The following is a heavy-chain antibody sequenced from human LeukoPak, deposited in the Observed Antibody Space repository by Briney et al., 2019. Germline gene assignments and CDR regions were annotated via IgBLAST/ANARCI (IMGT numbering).Heavy chain of an antibody. V-gene: IGHV1-2*02. D-gene: IGHD2-2*01. J-gene: IGHJ4*02. CDR3: ATAMPTIIVVVPAAMDFDY. CDR2: INPNSGGA. Sequence: ASVKVSCKASGYTFTDYYMHWVRQAPGQGLEWMGWINPNSGGANYAQKFQGRVTMTRDTSISTAYMELSRLRSDDTAVYYCATAMPTIIVVVPAAMDFDYWGQGTLVTVSS. CDR1: GYTFTDYY.